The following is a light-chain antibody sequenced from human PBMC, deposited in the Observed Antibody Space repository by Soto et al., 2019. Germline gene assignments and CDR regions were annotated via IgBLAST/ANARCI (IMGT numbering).Light chain of an antibody. V-gene: IGLV2-14*01. CDR1: SSDVGGYNY. J-gene: IGLJ1*01. CDR2: DVS. CDR3: SSYTSSSTLLYV. Sequence: QSALTQPASVSGSPGQSITISCTGTSSDVGGYNYVSWYQQHPGKAPKLMIYDVSNRPSGVSNLLSGYKSCNTASLTISGLQAEDEADYSCSSYTSSSTLLYVFGTGTKLTVL.